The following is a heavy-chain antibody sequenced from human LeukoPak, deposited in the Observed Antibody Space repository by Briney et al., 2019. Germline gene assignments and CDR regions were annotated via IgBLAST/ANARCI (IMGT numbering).Heavy chain of an antibody. V-gene: IGHV3-48*02. J-gene: IGHJ4*02. Sequence: GGSLRLSCAASGFTFSSYSMNWVRQAPGKGLEWVSYISSSSSTIYYADSVKGRFTISRDNAKNSLYLQMDSLRDEDTAVYYCARDYGSGWVYYFDYWGQGTLVTVSS. CDR1: GFTFSSYS. D-gene: IGHD6-19*01. CDR2: ISSSSSTI. CDR3: ARDYGSGWVYYFDY.